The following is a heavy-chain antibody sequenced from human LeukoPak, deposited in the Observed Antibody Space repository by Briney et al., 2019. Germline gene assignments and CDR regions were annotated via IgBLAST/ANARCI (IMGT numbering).Heavy chain of an antibody. Sequence: PSETLSLTCTVSGGSISSSSYYWGWIRQPPGKGLEWIGSIYYSGSTYYNPSLKSRVTISVDTSKNQFSLKLSSVTAADTAVYYCARGDSGYDPKIRPFDIWGQGTMVTVSS. CDR3: ARGDSGYDPKIRPFDI. J-gene: IGHJ3*02. CDR2: IYYSGST. D-gene: IGHD5-12*01. V-gene: IGHV4-39*07. CDR1: GGSISSSSYY.